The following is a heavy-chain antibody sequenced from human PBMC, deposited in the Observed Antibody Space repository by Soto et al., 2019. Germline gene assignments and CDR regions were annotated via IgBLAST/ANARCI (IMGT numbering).Heavy chain of an antibody. Sequence: EVDLVESGGDLVQPGESLRLSCEASGLTLSSYWMNWVRQAPGKGLEWVAIIKKDGSERHYVDSVKGRFTISRDNARNSLYLHMNDPRAEDTAVYYCAAGIGYLFDYWGRGTLVTVSS. CDR2: IKKDGSER. D-gene: IGHD5-12*01. J-gene: IGHJ4*02. CDR3: AAGIGYLFDY. V-gene: IGHV3-7*03. CDR1: GLTLSSYW.